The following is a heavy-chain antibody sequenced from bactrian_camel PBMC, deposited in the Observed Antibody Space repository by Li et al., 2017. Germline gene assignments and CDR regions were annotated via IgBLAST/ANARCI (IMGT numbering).Heavy chain of an antibody. CDR3: AAVSGY. CDR2: IRSDGST. V-gene: IGHV3S42*01. J-gene: IGHJ6*01. Sequence: VQLVESGGGYVQPGGSLRLSCVASGFTVGDFAMSWVRQAGKRLEWVGSIRSDGSTRYRDSVKGRFTISKDNAKSSLYLQTNSLKPEDTAVYFCAAVSGYWGQGTQVTVS. CDR1: GFTVGDFA.